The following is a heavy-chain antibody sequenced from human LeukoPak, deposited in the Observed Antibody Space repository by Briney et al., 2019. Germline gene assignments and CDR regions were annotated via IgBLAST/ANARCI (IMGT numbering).Heavy chain of an antibody. CDR3: AKGQEYAGFPTDFDY. J-gene: IGHJ4*02. D-gene: IGHD2/OR15-2a*01. CDR2: ISYDGSNK. Sequence: PGRSLRLSCAASGFTFSSYGMHWVRQAPGKGLEWVADISYDGSNKYYADSVKGRSTISRDNSKNTLYLQMNSLRAEDTAVYYCAKGQEYAGFPTDFDYWGQGTLVTVSS. CDR1: GFTFSSYG. V-gene: IGHV3-30*18.